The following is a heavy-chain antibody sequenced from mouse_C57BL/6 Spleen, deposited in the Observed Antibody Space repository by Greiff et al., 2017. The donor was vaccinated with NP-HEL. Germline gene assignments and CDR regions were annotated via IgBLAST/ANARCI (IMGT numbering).Heavy chain of an antibody. CDR3: ARAGTTVVAPFAY. V-gene: IGHV3-6*01. CDR2: ISYDGSN. D-gene: IGHD1-1*01. J-gene: IGHJ3*01. Sequence: EVQLVESGPGLVKPSQSLSLTCSVTGYSISSGYYWNWIRQFPGNKLEWMGYISYDGSNNYNPSLKNRISITRDTSKNQFVLKLNTVTTEDTATYYCARAGTTVVAPFAYWGQGTLVTVSA. CDR1: GYSISSGYY.